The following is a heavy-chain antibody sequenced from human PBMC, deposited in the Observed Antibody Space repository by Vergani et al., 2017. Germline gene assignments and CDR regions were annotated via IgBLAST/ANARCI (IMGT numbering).Heavy chain of an antibody. CDR1: GFTFSTYA. Sequence: EVQLLESGGSLKQPGGSVRLSCAASGFTFSTYAMHWVRQAPGTGLEWVSALTGGGGSTYYADSFKGRFIISRDNSRDNLHLQMNSLRPEDTATYYCVKDAGSYEKFFDSWGQETLVTVSS. D-gene: IGHD1-26*01. V-gene: IGHV3-23*01. CDR3: VKDAGSYEKFFDS. CDR2: LTGGGGST. J-gene: IGHJ4*02.